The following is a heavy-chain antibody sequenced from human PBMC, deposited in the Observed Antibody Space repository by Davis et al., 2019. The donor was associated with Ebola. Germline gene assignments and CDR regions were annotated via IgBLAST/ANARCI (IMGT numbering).Heavy chain of an antibody. J-gene: IGHJ4*02. V-gene: IGHV6-1*01. CDR1: GDSVSGSNGA. D-gene: IGHD5-12*01. CDR2: TYYTSKWFN. Sequence: HSQTLSLTCAISGDSVSGSNGAWNWVRQSPSRGLEWLGRTYYTSKWFNDYAVSVKGRITVNADTSKNQLSLQVNSVTPEDTAVYYCARGWLRSKFDYWGRGTLVTVSS. CDR3: ARGWLRSKFDY.